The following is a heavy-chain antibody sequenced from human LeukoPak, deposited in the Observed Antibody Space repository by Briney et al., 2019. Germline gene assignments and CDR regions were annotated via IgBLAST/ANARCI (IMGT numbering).Heavy chain of an antibody. Sequence: GGSLRLSCAASGFTFTDYSTSWVRQAPGKGLEWVGFIRSKTYGGAIEYAASVKGRFTISRDDSKSIAYLQMNSLKTEDTAVYYCARDQVGGDPHHYYYYYLDVWGKGTTVTVSS. V-gene: IGHV3-49*04. D-gene: IGHD4-17*01. CDR2: IRSKTYGGAI. J-gene: IGHJ6*03. CDR3: ARDQVGGDPHHYYYYYLDV. CDR1: GFTFTDYS.